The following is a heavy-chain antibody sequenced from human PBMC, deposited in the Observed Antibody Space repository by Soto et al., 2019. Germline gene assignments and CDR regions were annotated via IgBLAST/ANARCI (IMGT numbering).Heavy chain of an antibody. CDR1: GFTFSSYA. Sequence: GSLRLSCAASGFTFSSYAMSWVRQAPGKGLEWVSTISGGGGSTYYADSVKGRFTISRDNSKNTLYLKMNSLRAEDTAVYYCAKGPYPERSYYFDYWGQGTLVTVS. CDR3: AKGPYPERSYYFDY. V-gene: IGHV3-23*01. J-gene: IGHJ4*02. CDR2: ISGGGGST. D-gene: IGHD1-1*01.